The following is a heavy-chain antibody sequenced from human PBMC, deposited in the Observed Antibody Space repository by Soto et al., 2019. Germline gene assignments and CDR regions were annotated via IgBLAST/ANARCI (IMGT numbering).Heavy chain of an antibody. CDR2: IYYSGST. CDR3: ASGGLRSSGWYGY. J-gene: IGHJ4*02. Sequence: SETLSLTCTVSGGSISSYYWSWIRQPPGKGLEWIGYIYYSGSTNYNPSLKSRVTISVDTSKNQFSLKLSSVTAADTAVYYCASGGLRSSGWYGYWGQVTLVTVSS. CDR1: GGSISSYY. V-gene: IGHV4-59*01. D-gene: IGHD6-19*01.